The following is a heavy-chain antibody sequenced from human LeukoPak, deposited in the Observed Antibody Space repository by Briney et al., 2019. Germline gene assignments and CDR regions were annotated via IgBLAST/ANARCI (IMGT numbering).Heavy chain of an antibody. CDR2: IYYSGST. V-gene: IGHV4-59*08. CDR1: GGSISSYY. CDR3: ARVEEDIVVVPAAASRGMDV. Sequence: SETLSLTCTVSGGSISSYYWSWIRQPPGKGLEWIGYIYYSGSTNYNPSLKSRVTISVDTSKNQFSLKLSSVTAADTAVYYCARVEEDIVVVPAAASRGMDVWGQGTTVTVSS. D-gene: IGHD2-2*01. J-gene: IGHJ6*02.